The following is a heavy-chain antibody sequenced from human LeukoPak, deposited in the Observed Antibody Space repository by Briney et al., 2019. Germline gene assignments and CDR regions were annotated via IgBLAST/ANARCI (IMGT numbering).Heavy chain of an antibody. Sequence: PSETLSLTCTVSGGSISSYYWGWIRQPPGKGLEWIGSIYYSGSTYYNPSLKSRVTISVDTSKNQFSLKLSSVTAADTAVYYCARHRTDSSGWSYYYYHYMDVWGKGTTVTISS. J-gene: IGHJ6*03. CDR3: ARHRTDSSGWSYYYYHYMDV. CDR1: GGSISSYY. V-gene: IGHV4-39*01. CDR2: IYYSGST. D-gene: IGHD6-19*01.